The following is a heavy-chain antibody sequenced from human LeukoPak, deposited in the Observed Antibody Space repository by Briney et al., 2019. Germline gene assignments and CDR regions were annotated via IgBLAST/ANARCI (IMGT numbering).Heavy chain of an antibody. CDR1: GGSISTSSYY. V-gene: IGHV4-39*06. J-gene: IGHJ4*02. CDR2: MYYSGRT. D-gene: IGHD5-18*01. CDR3: ARSRGYTDGQTIDY. Sequence: SETPSLTCTVSGGSISTSSYYWGWICQPPGKGLEWIGNMYYSGRTYYNPSLKSRVTISLDTSKNQFTLKLSSVTAADTAVYYCARSRGYTDGQTIDYWGQGTLVTVSS.